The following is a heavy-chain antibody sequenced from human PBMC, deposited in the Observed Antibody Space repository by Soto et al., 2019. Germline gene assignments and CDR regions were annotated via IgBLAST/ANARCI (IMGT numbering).Heavy chain of an antibody. J-gene: IGHJ5*02. CDR2: ISYDGSNK. V-gene: IGHV3-30-3*01. D-gene: IGHD3-9*01. CDR3: ASEYFDWFQDDPGWFDT. Sequence: GWSLRLSCAASGFTFSSYAMHWVRQAPGKGLEWVAVISYDGSNKYYADSVKGRFTISRDNSKNTLYLQMNSLRAEDTAVYYCASEYFDWFQDDPGWFDTWGQGSLVTVSS. CDR1: GFTFSSYA.